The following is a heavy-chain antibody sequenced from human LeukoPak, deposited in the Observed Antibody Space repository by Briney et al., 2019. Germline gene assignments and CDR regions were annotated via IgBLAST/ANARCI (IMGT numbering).Heavy chain of an antibody. D-gene: IGHD2-21*02. CDR2: IYHSGST. V-gene: IGHV4-30-2*01. CDR3: ARAYCGGDCYWFDY. Sequence: SQTLSLTCAVSGGSISSGGYSWSLIRQPPGKGLEWIGYIYHSGSTYYNPSLKSRVTISVDRSKNQFSLKLSSVTAADTAVYYCARAYCGGDCYWFDYWGQGTLVTVSS. CDR1: GGSISSGGYS. J-gene: IGHJ4*02.